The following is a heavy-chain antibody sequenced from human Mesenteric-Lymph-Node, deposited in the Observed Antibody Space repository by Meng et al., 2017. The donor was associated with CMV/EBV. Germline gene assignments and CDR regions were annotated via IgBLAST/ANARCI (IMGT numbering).Heavy chain of an antibody. CDR2: ISSRFRYI. CDR1: GFPFSNYS. Sequence: GESLKISCVASGFPFSNYSMNWVRQAPGKGLEWVSSISSRFRYIHYSDSVKGRFTIARDNAKNSLYLQMNSLRAEDTAVYYCARVRDDYSNYYYYYGMDVWGQGTTVTVSS. V-gene: IGHV3-21*01. CDR3: ARVRDDYSNYYYYYGMDV. J-gene: IGHJ6*02. D-gene: IGHD4-11*01.